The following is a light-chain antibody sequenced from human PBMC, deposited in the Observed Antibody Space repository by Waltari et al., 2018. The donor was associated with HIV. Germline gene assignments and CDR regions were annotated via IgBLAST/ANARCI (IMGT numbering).Light chain of an antibody. J-gene: IGLJ1*01. CDR1: SSAFGSFNF. CDR3: ASRTASSSLSFV. CDR2: DVT. V-gene: IGLV2-14*03. Sequence: QSALAQPASVSGSPGQSITISCTGTSSAFGSFNFVSWYQQYPGKAPKLIIDDVTNRPSGVSARFSGSKSDNTASLTISGLQTEDEADYYCASRTASSSLSFVFGPGTKVSVL.